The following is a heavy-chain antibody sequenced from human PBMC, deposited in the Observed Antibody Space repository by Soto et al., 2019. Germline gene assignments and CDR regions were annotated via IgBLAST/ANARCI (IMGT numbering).Heavy chain of an antibody. Sequence: EVQLVESGGGLVQPGGSLRLSCAASGLTFSNYWMNWVRQAPGKGLEWVANIKQDGSEKYYVDSVKGRFTISRDNAKNSLYLQMNSLRGEDTAVYYCARGSIVAAGIKDYWGQGTLVTVSS. V-gene: IGHV3-7*04. D-gene: IGHD6-13*01. J-gene: IGHJ4*02. CDR2: IKQDGSEK. CDR3: ARGSIVAAGIKDY. CDR1: GLTFSNYW.